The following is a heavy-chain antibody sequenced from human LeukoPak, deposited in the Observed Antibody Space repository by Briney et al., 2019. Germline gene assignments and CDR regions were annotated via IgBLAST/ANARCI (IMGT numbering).Heavy chain of an antibody. CDR1: GYTFTDYY. CDR2: INTKSGGT. CDR3: ATSYGLYYYYGMDV. Sequence: GASVKVSCKASGYTFTDYYMHWVRQAPGQGLEWMGWINTKSGGTNYAQKFQGRVTMTRDTSISTAYMELSRLRSDDTAVYYCATSYGLYYYYGMDVWGQGTLVTVSS. V-gene: IGHV1-2*02. J-gene: IGHJ6*02. D-gene: IGHD3-16*01.